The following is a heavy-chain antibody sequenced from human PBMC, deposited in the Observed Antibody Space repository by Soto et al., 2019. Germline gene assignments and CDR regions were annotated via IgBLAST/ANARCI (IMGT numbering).Heavy chain of an antibody. V-gene: IGHV3-21*06. J-gene: IGHJ4*02. CDR1: GFTFTRYS. Sequence: GGSLRLSCAASGFTFTRYSMNWVRQAPGKGLDWVSSFSSTTNYIYYGDSMKGRFTISRDNAKNSLYLEMNSLRAEDTAVYYCARESEDLTSNFDYWGQGTLVSVSS. CDR2: FSSTTNYI. CDR3: ARESEDLTSNFDY.